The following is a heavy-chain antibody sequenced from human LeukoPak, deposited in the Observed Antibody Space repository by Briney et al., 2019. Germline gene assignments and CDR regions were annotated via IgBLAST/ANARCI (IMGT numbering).Heavy chain of an antibody. CDR1: GYTFTSYS. Sequence: ASVKVSCKASGYTFTSYSISWVRQAPGQGLEWMGWISAYKGNTNYAQKFQDRVTMTTDTSTSTAYMELRSLRSDDTAVYYCAKASSSSLYYYYMDVWGKGTTVTVSS. J-gene: IGHJ6*03. CDR3: AKASSSSLYYYYMDV. CDR2: ISAYKGNT. V-gene: IGHV1-18*01. D-gene: IGHD6-6*01.